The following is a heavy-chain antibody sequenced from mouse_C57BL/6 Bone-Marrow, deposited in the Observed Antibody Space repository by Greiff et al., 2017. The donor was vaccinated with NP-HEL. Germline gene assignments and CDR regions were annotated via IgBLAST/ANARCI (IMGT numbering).Heavy chain of an antibody. J-gene: IGHJ4*01. Sequence: QVQLQQSGPELVKPGASVKISSKASGYAFSSSWMNWVKQRPGKGLEWIGRIYPGDGDTNYNGKFKGKATLTADKSSSTAYMQLSSLTSEDSAVYFCARSDGYYPYYYAMDYWGQGTSVTVSS. CDR1: GYAFSSSW. CDR2: IYPGDGDT. V-gene: IGHV1-82*01. CDR3: ARSDGYYPYYYAMDY. D-gene: IGHD2-3*01.